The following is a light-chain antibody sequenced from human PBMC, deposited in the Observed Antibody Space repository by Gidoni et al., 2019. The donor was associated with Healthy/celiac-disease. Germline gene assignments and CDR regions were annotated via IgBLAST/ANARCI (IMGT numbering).Light chain of an antibody. CDR3: QQYYSTQWT. CDR1: QSVLYSSNNKHY. Sequence: DIVMTQSPDPLAVSLGERATINCKSSQSVLYSSNNKHYLAWYQQKPGQPPKLLIYWASTRESGVPDRFSGSGSGTDFTLTISSLQAEDVAVYYCQQYYSTQWTFGQGTKLEIK. CDR2: WAS. J-gene: IGKJ2*02. V-gene: IGKV4-1*01.